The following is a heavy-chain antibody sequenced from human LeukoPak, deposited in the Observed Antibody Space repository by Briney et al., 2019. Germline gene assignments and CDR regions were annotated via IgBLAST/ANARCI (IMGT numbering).Heavy chain of an antibody. CDR1: GFTFSSYA. V-gene: IGHV3-30-3*01. Sequence: GGSLRLSCAASGFTFSSYAMHWVRQAPGEGLEWVAVISYDGSNKYYADSVKGRFTISRDNSKNTLYLQMNSLRAEDTAVYYCARGNLYGDYSDYWGQGTLVTVSS. CDR3: ARGNLYGDYSDY. D-gene: IGHD4-17*01. CDR2: ISYDGSNK. J-gene: IGHJ4*02.